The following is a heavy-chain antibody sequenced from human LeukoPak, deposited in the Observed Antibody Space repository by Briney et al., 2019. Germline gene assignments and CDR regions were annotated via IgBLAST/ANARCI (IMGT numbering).Heavy chain of an antibody. CDR2: IYDSGST. V-gene: IGHV4-59*12. CDR3: ARDRGIDAFDI. J-gene: IGHJ3*02. CDR1: GGSINNYY. D-gene: IGHD3-16*01. Sequence: SETLSLTCAVSGGSINNYYWSWIRQPPGKGLEWIGYIYDSGSTNYNPSLKSRVTTSLDTSKNHFSLKLSSVTAADTAVYYCARDRGIDAFDIWGQGTMVTVSS.